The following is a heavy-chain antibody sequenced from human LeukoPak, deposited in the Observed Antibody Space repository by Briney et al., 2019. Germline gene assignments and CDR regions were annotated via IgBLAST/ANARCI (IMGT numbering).Heavy chain of an antibody. Sequence: GGSLGLSCAASGFTFSSYSMNWVRQAPGKGLEWVSSISSSSSYIYYADSVKGRFTISRDNAKNSLYLQMNSLRAEDTAVYYCARALGVAAALGPYYFDYWGQGTLVTVSS. CDR3: ARALGVAAALGPYYFDY. V-gene: IGHV3-21*01. CDR1: GFTFSSYS. CDR2: ISSSSSYI. D-gene: IGHD6-13*01. J-gene: IGHJ4*02.